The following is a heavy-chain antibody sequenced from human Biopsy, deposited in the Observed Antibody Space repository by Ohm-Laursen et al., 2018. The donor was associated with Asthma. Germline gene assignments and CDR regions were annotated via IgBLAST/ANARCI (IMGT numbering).Heavy chain of an antibody. V-gene: IGHV3-53*01. D-gene: IGHD3-22*01. CDR3: ARGDSSNWSHYYFDY. J-gene: IGHJ4*02. CDR2: IYSGGTS. CDR1: GFAVSRDY. Sequence: SLRLSCAASGFAVSRDYMFWVRQAPGKGLEGVSVIYSGGTSHTADSVRGRFTISRDYSKNTLYLQMHSLRAEDTAVYYCARGDSSNWSHYYFDYWGQGTLVTVSS.